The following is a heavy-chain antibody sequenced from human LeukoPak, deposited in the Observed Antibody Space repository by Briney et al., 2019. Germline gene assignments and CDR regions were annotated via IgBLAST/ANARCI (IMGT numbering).Heavy chain of an antibody. CDR3: ATGITIFGVVIPYYFDY. V-gene: IGHV3-48*01. D-gene: IGHD3-3*01. Sequence: GGSLRLSCAASGFTFSSYSMNWVRQAPGKGLEWVSYISSSSSTIYYADSVKGRFTISRDNAKNSLYLQMNSLRAEDTAVYYCATGITIFGVVIPYYFDYWGQGTLVTVSS. CDR1: GFTFSSYS. CDR2: ISSSSSTI. J-gene: IGHJ4*02.